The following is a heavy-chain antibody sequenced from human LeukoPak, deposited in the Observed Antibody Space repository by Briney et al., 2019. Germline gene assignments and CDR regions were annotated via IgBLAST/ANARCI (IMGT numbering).Heavy chain of an antibody. CDR1: GFTFSNSW. J-gene: IGHJ4*02. Sequence: GGSPRLSCVASGFTFSNSWMSWVRQTPGKGLEWIGRIKSKPDGGTTDYAAPVRGRFAISRDDSKNTLYLQMDSLKTEDTAMYYCASFGSSGLWGQGTLVTVSS. V-gene: IGHV3-15*01. CDR3: ASFGSSGL. CDR2: IKSKPDGGTT. D-gene: IGHD3-22*01.